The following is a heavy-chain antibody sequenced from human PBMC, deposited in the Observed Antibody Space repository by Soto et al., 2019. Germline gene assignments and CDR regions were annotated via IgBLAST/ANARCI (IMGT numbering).Heavy chain of an antibody. J-gene: IGHJ4*02. CDR2: ISFDASDK. V-gene: IGHV3-30*01. D-gene: IGHD3-16*02. CDR3: ARDRLRLGELSLIGDFDY. CDR1: GITLSSYT. Sequence: QVQLVESGGGVVQPGRSLRLSCTTSGITLSSYTMHWVRQAPGKGLEWVALISFDASDKYYADSVKGRFSISRDNSKNTLFLQMDSLRPDDTAVYYCARDRLRLGELSLIGDFDYWGRGTLVAVSS.